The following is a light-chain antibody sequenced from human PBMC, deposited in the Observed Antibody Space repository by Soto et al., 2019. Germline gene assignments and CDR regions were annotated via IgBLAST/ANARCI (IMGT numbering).Light chain of an antibody. CDR1: QSVSSSY. Sequence: EIVLTQSPGTLSLSPGERATLSCRASQSVSSSYLTWYQQKPGQAPRLLIYGASSRATGIPDRFSGSGSGTDFTLTISRLEPEDFAVYYCQQYGSSRRPTFGGGTKVEIK. CDR2: GAS. V-gene: IGKV3-20*01. J-gene: IGKJ4*01. CDR3: QQYGSSRRPT.